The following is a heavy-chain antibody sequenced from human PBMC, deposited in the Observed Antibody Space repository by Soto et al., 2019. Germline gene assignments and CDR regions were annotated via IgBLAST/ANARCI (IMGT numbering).Heavy chain of an antibody. J-gene: IGHJ4*02. Sequence: PGGSLRLSCAASGITFIYAWMDWVRQAPGKRLEWVGRIKSQASGGTIDYAAPVKGRFTISRDDSKNTVYLQMDSLKTEDTAVYYCARMDRTGYDSVWGQGSLVTVSS. D-gene: IGHD5-12*01. CDR3: ARMDRTGYDSV. V-gene: IGHV3-15*07. CDR1: GITFIYAW. CDR2: IKSQASGGTI.